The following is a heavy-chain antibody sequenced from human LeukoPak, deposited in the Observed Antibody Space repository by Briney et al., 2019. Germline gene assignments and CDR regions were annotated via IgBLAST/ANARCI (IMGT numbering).Heavy chain of an antibody. CDR2: IYYTGIT. V-gene: IGHV4-39*01. CDR3: ARQGRATVVMYMDD. Sequence: PSETLSLTCSVSGGSISSSSDNWGWIRQPPGKGLELIGSIYYTGITYYNPSLMSRVSMSVDTSKNQFSLRLSSVTAADTAMYYCARQGRATVVMYMDDWGKGTTVTVSS. D-gene: IGHD4-23*01. CDR1: GGSISSSSDN. J-gene: IGHJ6*03.